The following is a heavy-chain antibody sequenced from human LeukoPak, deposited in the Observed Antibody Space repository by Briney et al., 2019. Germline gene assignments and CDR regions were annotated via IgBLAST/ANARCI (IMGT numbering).Heavy chain of an antibody. D-gene: IGHD3-3*01. Sequence: PSETLSLTCAVYGGSFSGYYWSWIRQPPGKGLEWIGEINHSGSTNYNPSLKSRVTISVDTSKNQFSLKLSSVTAADTAVYYCARHVGYAFWSGSYYMDVWGKGTTVTVSS. CDR1: GGSFSGYY. CDR2: INHSGST. CDR3: ARHVGYAFWSGSYYMDV. V-gene: IGHV4-34*01. J-gene: IGHJ6*03.